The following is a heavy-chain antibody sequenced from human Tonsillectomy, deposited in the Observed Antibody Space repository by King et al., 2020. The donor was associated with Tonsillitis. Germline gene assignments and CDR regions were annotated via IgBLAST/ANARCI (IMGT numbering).Heavy chain of an antibody. Sequence: QLVQSGGGVVQPGGSLRLSCAASGFTFSSYGMHWVRQAPGKGLEWVTFIRYDGNNKYYADSVKGRFTISRDSSKNTLYLQTNSLRAEDTAVYYCAKDSSAFWSGFSSGYYYGMDVWGQGTTVTVSS. V-gene: IGHV3-30*02. CDR3: AKDSSAFWSGFSSGYYYGMDV. D-gene: IGHD3-3*01. J-gene: IGHJ6*02. CDR1: GFTFSSYG. CDR2: IRYDGNNK.